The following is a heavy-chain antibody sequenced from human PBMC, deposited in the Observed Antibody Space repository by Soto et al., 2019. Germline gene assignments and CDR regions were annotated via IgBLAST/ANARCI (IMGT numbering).Heavy chain of an antibody. CDR1: GYTFTSYG. CDR2: ISTYNGNT. J-gene: IGHJ4*02. Sequence: QVQLVQSGAEVKKPGASVKVSCKPSGYTFTSYGITWVRLAPGQGPEWMGWISTYNGNTNYAQKFQGRVTMATDTSTSTAYMELRCLRSDATAVYYCARNLIAVTGADYWGQGTLVTVSS. V-gene: IGHV1-18*01. D-gene: IGHD1-20*01. CDR3: ARNLIAVTGADY.